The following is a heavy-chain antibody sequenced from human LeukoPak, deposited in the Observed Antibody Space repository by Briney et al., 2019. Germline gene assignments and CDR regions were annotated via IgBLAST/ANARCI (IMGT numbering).Heavy chain of an antibody. CDR2: FHYSGST. D-gene: IGHD5-12*01. CDR3: ARGDNTGYVY. J-gene: IGHJ4*02. V-gene: IGHV4-59*12. Sequence: PSETLSLTCTVSGGSISSYYWNWIRQPPGEGLEWIGYFHYSGSTNYNPSLKSRVTISVDTSKNQFSLKVSSVTAADTAVYYCARGDNTGYVYWGQGTLVTVSS. CDR1: GGSISSYY.